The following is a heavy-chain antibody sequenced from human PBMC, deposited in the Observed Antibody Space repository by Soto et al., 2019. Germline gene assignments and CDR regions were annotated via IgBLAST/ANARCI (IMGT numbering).Heavy chain of an antibody. D-gene: IGHD3-22*01. Sequence: SETLSLTCTVSGGSISSYYWSWIRQPPGKGLEWIGYIYYSATTNYNPSLKSRVTISVDTSKNQFSLKLSSVTAAGTAVYYCARGSAYYYDSSGYYFQNWFDPWGQGTLVTVS. CDR2: IYYSATT. V-gene: IGHV4-59*12. CDR3: ARGSAYYYDSSGYYFQNWFDP. CDR1: GGSISSYY. J-gene: IGHJ5*02.